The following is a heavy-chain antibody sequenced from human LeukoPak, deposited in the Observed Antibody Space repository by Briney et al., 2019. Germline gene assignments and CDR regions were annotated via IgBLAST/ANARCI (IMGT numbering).Heavy chain of an antibody. V-gene: IGHV3-23*01. Sequence: GGSLRLSCAASGFTFTNYAMSWVRQAPGKGLEWVSAITGSGGSTYYADSVKGRFTISRDNSKNTLCLQMNSLIAEDTAIYYCASRYCSGGSCYNRYYFDYWGQGTLVTVSS. CDR3: ASRYCSGGSCYNRYYFDY. CDR2: ITGSGGST. J-gene: IGHJ4*02. CDR1: GFTFTNYA. D-gene: IGHD2-15*01.